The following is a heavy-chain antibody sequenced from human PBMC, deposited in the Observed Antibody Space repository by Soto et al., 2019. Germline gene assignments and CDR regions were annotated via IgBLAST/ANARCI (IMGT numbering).Heavy chain of an antibody. V-gene: IGHV4-39*07. CDR2: IYYDGNT. CDR3: ARAYDSWSGYEASWFDP. J-gene: IGHJ5*02. Sequence: SSETLSLACTVSGGSITSSSHYWGWIRQPPGKGLECIGNIYYDGNTYYNPSLKSRVTISVDTSKNQFSLKLSSVTAADTAVYYCARAYDSWSGYEASWFDPWGQGTLVT. D-gene: IGHD3-3*01. CDR1: GGSITSSSHY.